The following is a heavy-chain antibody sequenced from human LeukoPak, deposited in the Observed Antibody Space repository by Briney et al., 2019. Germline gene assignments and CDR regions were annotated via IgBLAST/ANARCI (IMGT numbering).Heavy chain of an antibody. V-gene: IGHV1-18*01. J-gene: IGHJ3*02. CDR3: YLLTGDAFDI. D-gene: IGHD3-9*01. CDR2: ISAYNGNT. Sequence: GSSVKVSCKASGGTFSSYAISWVRQAPGQGLEWMGWISAYNGNTNYAQKLQGRVTMTTDTSTSTAYMELRSLRSDDTAVYYCYLLTGDAFDIWGQGTMVTASS. CDR1: GGTFSSYA.